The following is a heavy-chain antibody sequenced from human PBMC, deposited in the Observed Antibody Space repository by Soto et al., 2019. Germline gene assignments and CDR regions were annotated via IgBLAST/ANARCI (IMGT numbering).Heavy chain of an antibody. CDR2: ISGSGGST. V-gene: IGHV3-23*01. D-gene: IGHD2-2*01. J-gene: IGHJ4*02. Sequence: GGSLRLSCAASGLTFSSYAMGWVRQAPGKGLEWVSAISGSGGSTYYADSVKGRFTISRDNSKNTLYLQMNSLRAEDTAVYYCAKNPFQPPDPQYYFDYWGQGTLVTVSS. CDR1: GLTFSSYA. CDR3: AKNPFQPPDPQYYFDY.